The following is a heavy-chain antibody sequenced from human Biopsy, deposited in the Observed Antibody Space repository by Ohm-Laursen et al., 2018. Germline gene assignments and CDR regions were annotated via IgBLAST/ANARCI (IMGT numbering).Heavy chain of an antibody. CDR1: GYSVTNDYY. J-gene: IGHJ6*02. V-gene: IGHV4-38-2*01. Sequence: TLSLTCVVSGYSVTNDYYWGWIRQPPGKGLEWIGNIYYDGITYYNPSLKSRVAMSVDTFKNQFSLRLTSVTAADTAVYYCARVAGGYAYYYGMDVWGQGTTVIVSS. CDR2: IYYDGIT. CDR3: ARVAGGYAYYYGMDV. D-gene: IGHD5-12*01.